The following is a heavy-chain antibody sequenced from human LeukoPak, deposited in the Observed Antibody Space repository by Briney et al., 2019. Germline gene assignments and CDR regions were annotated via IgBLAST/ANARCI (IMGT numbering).Heavy chain of an antibody. CDR1: GYTFTSYY. CDR3: ARDLQTLYYFDY. V-gene: IGHV1-46*01. CDR2: INPSGGST. D-gene: IGHD4-11*01. Sequence: ASVKLSCKASGYTFTSYYMHWVRQAPGQGLEWMGIINPSGGSTSYAQKFQGRVTMTRDTSTSTVYMELSSLRSEDTAVYYCARDLQTLYYFDYWGQGTLVTVSS. J-gene: IGHJ4*02.